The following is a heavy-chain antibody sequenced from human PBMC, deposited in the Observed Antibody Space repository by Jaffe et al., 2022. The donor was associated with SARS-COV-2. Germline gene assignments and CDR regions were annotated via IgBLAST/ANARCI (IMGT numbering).Heavy chain of an antibody. J-gene: IGHJ2*01. D-gene: IGHD3-3*01. V-gene: IGHV1-2*02. Sequence: QVQLVQSGAEVKKPGASMKVSCKASGYTFTGHYIHWVRQAPGQGLEWMGWINPDSGGTNFAQKFQGRVTMTRDTSITTAYMELSRLTSNDTAVYYCARVPYPSWSGYGSYWYFDLWGRGTLVTVSS. CDR2: INPDSGGT. CDR3: ARVPYPSWSGYGSYWYFDL. CDR1: GYTFTGHY.